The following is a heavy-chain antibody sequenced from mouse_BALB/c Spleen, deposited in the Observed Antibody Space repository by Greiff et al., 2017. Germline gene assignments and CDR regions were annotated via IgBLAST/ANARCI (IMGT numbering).Heavy chain of an antibody. D-gene: IGHD2-10*01. CDR2: IDPETGGT. V-gene: IGHV1-15*01. J-gene: IGHJ4*01. Sequence: VQLQQSGAELVRPGASLTLSCKASGYPFTDYEMHWVKQTPVHGLEWIGAIDPETGGTAYNQKFRGKATLTADKSSSTAYMELRSLTSEDSAVYYCTRSYPMDYWGQGTSVTVSS. CDR1: GYPFTDYE. CDR3: TRSYPMDY.